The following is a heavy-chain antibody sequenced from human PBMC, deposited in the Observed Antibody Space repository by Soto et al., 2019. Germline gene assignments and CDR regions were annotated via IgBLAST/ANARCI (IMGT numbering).Heavy chain of an antibody. V-gene: IGHV4-39*02. CDR1: GGSISYNSYY. CDR2: IFYTWTT. CDR3: ARLVVVAPVANA. Sequence: SETLSLTCSVSGGSISYNSYYWGWIRQPPGKGLEWVGGIFYTWTTYYSPSLKDRVTISVDTSKNSFSLNLTSVTAADTAVYFCARLVVVAPVANAWGQGTLVTVSS. J-gene: IGHJ5*02. D-gene: IGHD2-2*01.